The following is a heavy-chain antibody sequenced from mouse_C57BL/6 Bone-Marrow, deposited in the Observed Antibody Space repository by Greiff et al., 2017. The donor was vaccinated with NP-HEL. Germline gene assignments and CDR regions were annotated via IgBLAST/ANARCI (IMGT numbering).Heavy chain of an antibody. CDR3: ARNWGLFDY. Sequence: VQLRESEGGLVQPGSSMKLSCTASGFTFSDYYMAWVRQVPEKGLEWVANINYDGSSTYYLDSLKSRFIISRDNAKNILYLQMSSLKSEDTATYYCARNWGLFDYWGQGTTLTVSS. CDR1: GFTFSDYY. CDR2: INYDGSST. V-gene: IGHV5-16*01. D-gene: IGHD4-1*01. J-gene: IGHJ2*01.